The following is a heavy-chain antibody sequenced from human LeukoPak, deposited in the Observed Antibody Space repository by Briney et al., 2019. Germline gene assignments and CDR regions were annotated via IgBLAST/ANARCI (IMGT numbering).Heavy chain of an antibody. CDR3: AKGVTIFGVARDAFDT. CDR1: GFIFSSYG. CDR2: IRHDGSNK. J-gene: IGHJ3*02. V-gene: IGHV3-30*02. Sequence: GGCLRLSCAASGFIFSSYGINWVRQAPGKGLEWVSFIRHDGSNKYYADSVKGRFTISRDNYDNTVYLQMNSLRAEDMVVYYCAKGVTIFGVARDAFDTWGQGTMVTVSS. D-gene: IGHD3-3*01.